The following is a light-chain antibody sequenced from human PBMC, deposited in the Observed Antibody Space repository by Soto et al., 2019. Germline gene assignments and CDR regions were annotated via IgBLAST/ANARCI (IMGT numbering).Light chain of an antibody. CDR1: QGIRSY. V-gene: IGKV1-9*01. J-gene: IGKJ3*01. Sequence: DIPLTQSPSFLSASIGDRVTITCRASQGIRSYLAWYQQKPGQAPKLLIYGASTLQSGVPSRFSGSGSWTEFTLTISSLQPDDSATYYCQQLNDFPFTFGPGTKVDIK. CDR2: GAS. CDR3: QQLNDFPFT.